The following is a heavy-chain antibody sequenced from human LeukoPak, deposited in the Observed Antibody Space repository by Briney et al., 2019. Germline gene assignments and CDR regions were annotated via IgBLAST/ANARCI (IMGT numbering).Heavy chain of an antibody. V-gene: IGHV3-7*02. CDR1: GFTLGSYW. D-gene: IGHD5-12*01. CDR2: IKQDGSEF. Sequence: GGSLRLSCVASGFTLGSYWMSWVRQAPGKGLEWVANIKQDGSEFYYVDAVKGRFTISRDNAKNSLYLQMNRLRADDTAVYYCASARGYSYNPLFDYWGREPWSPSPQ. CDR3: ASARGYSYNPLFDY. J-gene: IGHJ4*02.